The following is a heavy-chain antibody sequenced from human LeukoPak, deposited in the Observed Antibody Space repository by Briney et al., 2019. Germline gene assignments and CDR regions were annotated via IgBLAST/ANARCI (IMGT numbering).Heavy chain of an antibody. J-gene: IGHJ6*02. Sequence: SETLSLTCTVSGGCISSYYWSWIRQPAGKGLEWIGRIYTSGSTNYNPSLKSRVTMSVDTSKNQFSLKLSSVTAADTAVYYCAREGSEGSSWPLDYYGMDVWGQGTTVTVSS. CDR1: GGCISSYY. CDR2: IYTSGST. V-gene: IGHV4-4*07. D-gene: IGHD6-13*01. CDR3: AREGSEGSSWPLDYYGMDV.